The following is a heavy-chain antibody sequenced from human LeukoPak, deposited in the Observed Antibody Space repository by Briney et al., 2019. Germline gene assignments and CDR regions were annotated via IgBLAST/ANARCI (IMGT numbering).Heavy chain of an antibody. V-gene: IGHV3-30*04. D-gene: IGHD3-10*01. CDR1: GFTFSSYA. J-gene: IGHJ4*02. CDR2: ISYDGSNK. CDR3: AKDLLPLDY. Sequence: QPGGSLRLSCAASGFTFSSYAMHWVRQAPGKGLEWVAVISYDGSNKYYADSVKGRFTVSRDTSKKMVYLQMNSLRAEDTALYYCAKDLLPLDYRGQGTLVTVSS.